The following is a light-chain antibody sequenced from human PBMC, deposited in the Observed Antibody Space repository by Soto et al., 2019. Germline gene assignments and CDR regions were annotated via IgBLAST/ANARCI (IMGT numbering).Light chain of an antibody. CDR3: RQYGTSTLT. Sequence: EIVMTQSPATLSVSPGERATLSCMASQSVSSNLAWYQQKPGKAPRLLIYGASTRATGIQARFSGSGAGTEFTRPITRLEPEDFAVSYCRQYGTSTLTFGGGTKVDIK. J-gene: IGKJ4*01. CDR2: GAS. CDR1: QSVSSN. V-gene: IGKV3D-15*01.